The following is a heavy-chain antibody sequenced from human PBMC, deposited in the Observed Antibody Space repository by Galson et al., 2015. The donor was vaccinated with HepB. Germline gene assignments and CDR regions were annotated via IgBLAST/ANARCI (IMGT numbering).Heavy chain of an antibody. J-gene: IGHJ6*02. V-gene: IGHV1-69*13. Sequence: SVKVSCKASGGTFSSYAISWVRQAPGQGLEWMGGIIPIFGAANYAQKFQGRVTITADGSTSTAYMELSSLRSEDTAVYYCARGSAIIVPAALSSIPYYYGLDVWGQGTTVTVSS. CDR2: IIPIFGAA. CDR1: GGTFSSYA. D-gene: IGHD2-2*01. CDR3: ARGSAIIVPAALSSIPYYYGLDV.